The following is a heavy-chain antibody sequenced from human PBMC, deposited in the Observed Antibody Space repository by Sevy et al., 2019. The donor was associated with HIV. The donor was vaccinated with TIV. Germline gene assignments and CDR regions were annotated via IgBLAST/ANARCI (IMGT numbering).Heavy chain of an antibody. Sequence: GGSLRLSCAASGFTFSSYGMHWVRQAPGKGLEWVAVIWSDGSNKDYADSVKGRFTISRDNSNNTLYLQMNSLRAEDTAMYFCARGQDKWNYVGVWYFDLWGRGTLVTVSS. J-gene: IGHJ2*01. CDR2: IWSDGSNK. D-gene: IGHD1-7*01. V-gene: IGHV3-33*01. CDR3: ARGQDKWNYVGVWYFDL. CDR1: GFTFSSYG.